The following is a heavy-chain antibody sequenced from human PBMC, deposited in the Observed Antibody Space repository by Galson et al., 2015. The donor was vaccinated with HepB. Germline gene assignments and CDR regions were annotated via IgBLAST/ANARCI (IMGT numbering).Heavy chain of an antibody. Sequence: SLRLSCAASGFTFTNAWMTWVRQAPGKGLEWVAVISYDGSNQYYADSVKGRFTISRDNSKNTLYLQMNSLRAEDTALYYCAKDPYLYSALAGTMAGFDYWGQGTLVTVSS. CDR3: AKDPYLYSALAGTMAGFDY. V-gene: IGHV3-30*18. CDR2: ISYDGSNQ. CDR1: GFTFTNAW. D-gene: IGHD6-19*01. J-gene: IGHJ4*02.